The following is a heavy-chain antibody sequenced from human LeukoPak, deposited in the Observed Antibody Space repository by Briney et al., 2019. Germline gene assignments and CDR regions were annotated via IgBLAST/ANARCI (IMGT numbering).Heavy chain of an antibody. CDR2: IYYSGST. D-gene: IGHD6-19*01. CDR1: GGSISSSSYY. CDR3: VRHDYRSGWSFFFQH. Sequence: SETLSLTCTVSGGSISSSSYYWGWIRQPPGKGLERIGSIYYSGSTYYNPSLKSRVTISVDTSKNQFSLKLSSVTAADTAVYYCVRHDYRSGWSFFFQHWGQGSLVTVSS. V-gene: IGHV4-39*01. J-gene: IGHJ1*01.